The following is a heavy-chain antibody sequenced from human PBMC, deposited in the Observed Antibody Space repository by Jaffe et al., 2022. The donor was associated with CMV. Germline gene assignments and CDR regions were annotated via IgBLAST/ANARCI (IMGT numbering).Heavy chain of an antibody. CDR1: GYTFTGYY. D-gene: IGHD1-7*01. V-gene: IGHV1-2*02. CDR2: INPNSGGT. CDR3: ARDRASANYARLVSDAFDI. J-gene: IGHJ3*02. Sequence: QVQLVQSGAEVKKPGASVKVSCKASGYTFTGYYMHWVRQAPGQGLEWMGWINPNSGGTNYAQKFQGRVTMTRDTSISTAYMELSRLRSDDTAVYYCARDRASANYARLVSDAFDIWGQGTMVTVSS.